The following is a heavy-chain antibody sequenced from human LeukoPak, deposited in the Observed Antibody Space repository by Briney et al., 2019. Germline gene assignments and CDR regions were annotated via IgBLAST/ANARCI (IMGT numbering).Heavy chain of an antibody. J-gene: IGHJ6*02. CDR3: ARQPAASYYYYYGMDV. D-gene: IGHD2-2*01. CDR2: IYYSGST. Sequence: PSETLSLTCTVSGGSISSYYWSWIRQPPGKGLEWIGYIYYSGSTNYNPSLKSRVTISVDTSKSQFSLKLSSVTAADTAVYYCARQPAASYYYYYGMDVWGQGTTVTVSS. CDR1: GGSISSYY. V-gene: IGHV4-59*01.